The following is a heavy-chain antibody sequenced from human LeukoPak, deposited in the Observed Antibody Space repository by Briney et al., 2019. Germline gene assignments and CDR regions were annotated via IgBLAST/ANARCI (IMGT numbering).Heavy chain of an antibody. CDR1: GFNFSGSA. Sequence: PGGSLKLSCTASGFNFSGSAIHWVRQASGKGLEWVGRTRNKAHNYATAYGASVQGRFSISRDESKTTAYLQMNSLKTEDTAVYYCTTLNYVWGTYPPDYWGQGTLVTVSP. D-gene: IGHD3-16*02. J-gene: IGHJ4*02. CDR2: TRNKAHNYAT. CDR3: TTLNYVWGTYPPDY. V-gene: IGHV3-73*01.